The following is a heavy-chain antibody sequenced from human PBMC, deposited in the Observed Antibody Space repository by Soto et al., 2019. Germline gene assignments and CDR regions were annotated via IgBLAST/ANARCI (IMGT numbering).Heavy chain of an antibody. V-gene: IGHV1-18*01. Sequence: QVQLVQSGAEVKKPGASVKVSCKASGYTFTSYGISWVRQSPGQGLEWMGWISAYNGNTNYAQKLQGRVTMTTDTPTSTAYMELRSLRSDDTAVYYCARDQVDYSNPLYYYGMDVWGQGTTVTVSS. D-gene: IGHD4-4*01. CDR2: ISAYNGNT. CDR3: ARDQVDYSNPLYYYGMDV. J-gene: IGHJ6*02. CDR1: GYTFTSYG.